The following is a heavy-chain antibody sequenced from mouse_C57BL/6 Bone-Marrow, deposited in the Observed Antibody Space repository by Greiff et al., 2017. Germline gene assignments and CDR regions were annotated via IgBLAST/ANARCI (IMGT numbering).Heavy chain of an antibody. D-gene: IGHD1-1*01. J-gene: IGHJ2*01. Sequence: QVQLQQPGAELVKPGASVKMSCKASGYTFTSYWITWVKQRPGQGLEWIGDIYPGSGSTNYNEKFKSKATLTVDTSSSTAYMQLSSLTSEDSAVNYYARGFITTVVGGDYWGQGTTLTVSS. V-gene: IGHV1-55*01. CDR3: ARGFITTVVGGDY. CDR1: GYTFTSYW. CDR2: IYPGSGST.